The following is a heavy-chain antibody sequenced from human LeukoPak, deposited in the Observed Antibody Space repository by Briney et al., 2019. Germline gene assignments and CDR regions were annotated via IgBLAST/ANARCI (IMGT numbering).Heavy chain of an antibody. D-gene: IGHD3-10*01. V-gene: IGHV3-23*01. J-gene: IGHJ4*02. CDR2: ISGSGGST. CDR1: GFTFSSYA. Sequence: PGGSLRLSGAASGFTFSSYAMSWVRQAPGKGLEWVSAISGSGGSTYYADSVKGRFTISRDNSKNTLYLQMNSLRAEDTAVYYCAKDLDYYGSGSDPVFDYWGQGTLVTVSS. CDR3: AKDLDYYGSGSDPVFDY.